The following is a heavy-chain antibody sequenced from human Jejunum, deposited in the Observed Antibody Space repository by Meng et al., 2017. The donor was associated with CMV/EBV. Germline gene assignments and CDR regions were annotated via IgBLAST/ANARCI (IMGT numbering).Heavy chain of an antibody. CDR1: GFIFTSYA. V-gene: IGHV1-18*01. CDR2: ISAYNGNT. J-gene: IGHJ4*02. Sequence: QGPAVAAGAWGKEPGASVKVSCEASGFIFTSYAISWVRQAPGQGLQYMGWISAYNGNTNYAQELQGRVTMTTDTSTSTAYMELRSLRFDDTAVYYCARFYCSSTSCPHVLFDYWGQGTLVTVSS. D-gene: IGHD2-2*01. CDR3: ARFYCSSTSCPHVLFDY.